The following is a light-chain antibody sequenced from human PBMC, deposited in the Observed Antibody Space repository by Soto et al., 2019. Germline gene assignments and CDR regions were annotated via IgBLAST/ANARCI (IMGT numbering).Light chain of an antibody. CDR1: SSDVGGYDY. CDR2: EVT. V-gene: IGLV2-8*01. Sequence: QSALTQPPSASGSPGQSVTISCTGTSSDVGGYDYVSWYQQHPGKAPKLMIYEVTIRPSGVSDRFSGSKSGNPAYLTVSGLQAEDEADYYCSSYTGGNPSYVFGTGTKLTVL. CDR3: SSYTGGNPSYV. J-gene: IGLJ1*01.